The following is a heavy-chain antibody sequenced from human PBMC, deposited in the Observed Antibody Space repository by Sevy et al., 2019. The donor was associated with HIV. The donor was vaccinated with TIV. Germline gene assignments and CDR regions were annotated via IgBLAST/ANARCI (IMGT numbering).Heavy chain of an antibody. CDR2: IYPGDSDT. Sequence: GESLKIPCKGSGYSFTSYWIGWVRQMPGKGLEWMGIIYPGDSDTRNSPSFQGQVTISADKSISTAYLPWSSLKASDTAMYYCARRVIRGYCSGGSCLNWFDPWGQGTLVTVSS. CDR1: GYSFTSYW. J-gene: IGHJ5*02. CDR3: ARRVIRGYCSGGSCLNWFDP. D-gene: IGHD2-15*01. V-gene: IGHV5-51*01.